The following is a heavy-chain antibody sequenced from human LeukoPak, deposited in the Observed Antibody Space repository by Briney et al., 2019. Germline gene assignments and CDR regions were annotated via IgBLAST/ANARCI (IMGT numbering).Heavy chain of an antibody. D-gene: IGHD6-19*01. CDR1: GFTFSSYW. V-gene: IGHV3-74*01. J-gene: IGHJ4*02. CDR2: INSDGSST. CDR3: ARDPSSAIMRTAFDY. Sequence: GGSLRLSCAASGFTFSSYWMHWVRHAPGKGLVWVSRINSDGSSTSYADSVKGRFTISRDNAKNTLYLQMNSLRAEDTAVYYCARDPSSAIMRTAFDYWGQGTLVTVSS.